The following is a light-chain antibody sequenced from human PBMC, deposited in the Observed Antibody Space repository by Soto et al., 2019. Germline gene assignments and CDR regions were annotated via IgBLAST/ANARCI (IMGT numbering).Light chain of an antibody. CDR2: EFR. Sequence: QSVLTQPPSASGFPGQSVTISCTGAASNVGGYNYVSWYQQHPGKAPKLIISEFRQRPSGVPDRFFASKSGNTASLTVSGLQAEDEADYYCSSYAGSNNVIFGGGTKLTVL. CDR3: SSYAGSNNVI. CDR1: ASNVGGYNY. V-gene: IGLV2-8*01. J-gene: IGLJ2*01.